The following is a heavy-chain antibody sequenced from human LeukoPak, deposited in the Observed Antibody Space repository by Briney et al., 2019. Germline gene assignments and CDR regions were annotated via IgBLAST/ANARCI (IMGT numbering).Heavy chain of an antibody. CDR3: VKDSGTYSFDY. CDR2: IEDNGRDK. Sequence: GGSLRLSCAASGFAFGRHNVHWARQAPGKGLEWISLIEDNGRDKFYADSVRGRLTISRDNSKNTLYLQINSLRVEDTAVYYCVKDSGTYSFDYWGQGTQVTVSS. D-gene: IGHD1-26*01. CDR1: GFAFGRHN. J-gene: IGHJ4*02. V-gene: IGHV3-30*02.